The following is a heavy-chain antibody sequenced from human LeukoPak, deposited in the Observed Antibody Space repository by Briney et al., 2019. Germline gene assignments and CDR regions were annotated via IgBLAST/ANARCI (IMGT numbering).Heavy chain of an antibody. Sequence: ASVKVSCKVSGYTLTELSMHWVRQAPGKGLEWMGGFDPEDGETIYAQKFQGRVTMTEDTSTDTAYMELSSLRSEDTAVYYCATGPRITMVRGVERAFDIWGQGTMGTVSS. D-gene: IGHD3-10*01. CDR3: ATGPRITMVRGVERAFDI. CDR2: FDPEDGET. V-gene: IGHV1-24*01. CDR1: GYTLTELS. J-gene: IGHJ3*02.